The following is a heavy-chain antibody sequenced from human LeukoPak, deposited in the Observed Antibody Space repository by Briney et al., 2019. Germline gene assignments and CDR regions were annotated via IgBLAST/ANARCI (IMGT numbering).Heavy chain of an antibody. CDR2: IYHSGST. Sequence: SGTLSLTCAVSGGSISSSNWWSWVRQPPGKGLEWIGEIYHSGSTNYNPSLKSRVTISVDKSKNQFSLKLSSVTAADTAVYYCARLTGYSSGWYFHYYGMDVWGQGTTVTVSS. V-gene: IGHV4-4*02. CDR1: GGSISSSNW. CDR3: ARLTGYSSGWYFHYYGMDV. D-gene: IGHD6-19*01. J-gene: IGHJ6*02.